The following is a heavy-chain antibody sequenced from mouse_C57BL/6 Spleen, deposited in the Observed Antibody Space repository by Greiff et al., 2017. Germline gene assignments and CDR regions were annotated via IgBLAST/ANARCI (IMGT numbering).Heavy chain of an antibody. V-gene: IGHV1-59*01. CDR2: IDPSDSYT. CDR1: GYTFTSYW. J-gene: IGHJ3*01. CDR3: ARWDDGFLFAY. D-gene: IGHD2-3*01. Sequence: QVQLQQPGAELVRPGTSVKLSCKASGYTFTSYWMHWVKQRPGQGLEWIGVIDPSDSYTNYNQKFKGKATLTVDTSSSTAYMQLSSLTSEDSAVYYCARWDDGFLFAYWGQGALVTVSA.